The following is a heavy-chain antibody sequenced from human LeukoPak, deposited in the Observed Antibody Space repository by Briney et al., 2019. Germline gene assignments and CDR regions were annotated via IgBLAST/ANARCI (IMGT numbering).Heavy chain of an antibody. CDR2: ISVYNGNT. CDR1: GYTFTSYG. CDR3: ARLGYCTNGVCYYGGDVFVI. D-gene: IGHD2-8*01. Sequence: ASVKVSCKASGYTFTSYGISWVRQAPGQGLDWMGWISVYNGNTDYAQKFQGRVTMTTDTSTSTAYMDLRSLRSDDTAVYYCARLGYCTNGVCYYGGDVFVIWGQGTMVTVSS. J-gene: IGHJ3*02. V-gene: IGHV1-18*01.